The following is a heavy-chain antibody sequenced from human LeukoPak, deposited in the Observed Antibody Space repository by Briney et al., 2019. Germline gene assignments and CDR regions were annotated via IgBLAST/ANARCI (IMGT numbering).Heavy chain of an antibody. J-gene: IGHJ4*02. V-gene: IGHV3-30*02. CDR2: IRFDGSIQ. Sequence: SGVSLRLSCAPSGFTFHGYGMHWVRQAPGKGLEWVTFIRFDGSIQSYADSVKGRFTISRDNSKNTLYLQMNSLRADDTALYYCARDKTGTYYFDCWGQGTLVTVSS. D-gene: IGHD1-1*01. CDR1: GFTFHGYG. CDR3: ARDKTGTYYFDC.